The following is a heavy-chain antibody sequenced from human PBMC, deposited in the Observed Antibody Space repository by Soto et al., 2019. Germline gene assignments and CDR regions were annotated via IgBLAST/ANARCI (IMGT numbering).Heavy chain of an antibody. CDR1: GYPVTAYY. J-gene: IGHJ3*02. D-gene: IGHD3-3*01. Sequence: QLHLVQSGAVVKKPGASVTVSCSASGYPVTAYYMHWVRQAPGRGLEWMGGINPATGAAKYTQTFQGRVTMDRETSPSTVFMELGGLTSEDTAVFYCARGGGVGVAGSAAFDMWGQGTLVTVSS. V-gene: IGHV1-2*02. CDR3: ARGGGVGVAGSAAFDM. CDR2: INPATGAA.